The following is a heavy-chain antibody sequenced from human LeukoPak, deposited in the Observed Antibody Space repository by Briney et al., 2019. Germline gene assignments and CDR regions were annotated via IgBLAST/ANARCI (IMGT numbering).Heavy chain of an antibody. Sequence: GGSLRLSCAASKFTFSTSAMSWVRQAPGKGLEWVSVISGSGGKTYYADSVKGRFTLSRDNSNRTLFLEMSSLRVEDTAVYYCAREGTYYDSSGYYVSWGQGTLVTVSA. CDR1: KFTFSTSA. J-gene: IGHJ5*02. D-gene: IGHD3-22*01. V-gene: IGHV3-23*01. CDR3: AREGTYYDSSGYYVS. CDR2: ISGSGGKT.